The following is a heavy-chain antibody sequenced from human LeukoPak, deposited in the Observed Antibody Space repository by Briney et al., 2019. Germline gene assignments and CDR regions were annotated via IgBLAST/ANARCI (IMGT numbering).Heavy chain of an antibody. D-gene: IGHD3-22*01. J-gene: IGHJ4*02. CDR2: ISYDGSNK. CDR3: AKSTASGYSNDY. Sequence: GGSLELSCEASELTLSSNGMPWAGKAPGKGLEGVAVISYDGSNKYYADPVKGRFTISRDNSKNTLYLQMNSLRAEDTAVYYCAKSTASGYSNDYWGQGTLVTVSS. V-gene: IGHV3-30*18. CDR1: ELTLSSNG.